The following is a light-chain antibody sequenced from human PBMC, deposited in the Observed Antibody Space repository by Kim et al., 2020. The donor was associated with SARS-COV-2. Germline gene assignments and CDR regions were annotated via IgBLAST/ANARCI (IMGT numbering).Light chain of an antibody. Sequence: SASGGDRVTITGRASQSISSSLAWYQQKPGEAPELLIYAASTLERGVPSRFSGTGSGTEFTLTISSLHSEDLATYYCQQYSSYATFGQGTKVDIK. CDR1: QSISSS. J-gene: IGKJ1*01. CDR3: QQYSSYAT. V-gene: IGKV1-5*01. CDR2: AAS.